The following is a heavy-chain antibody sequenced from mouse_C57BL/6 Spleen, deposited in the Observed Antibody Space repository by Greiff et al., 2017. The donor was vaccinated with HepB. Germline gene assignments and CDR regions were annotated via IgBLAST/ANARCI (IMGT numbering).Heavy chain of an antibody. V-gene: IGHV5-17*01. CDR1: GFTFSDYG. CDR3: ARTDSKEAMDY. CDR2: ISSGSSTN. J-gene: IGHJ4*01. Sequence: EVQLVESGGGLVKPGGSLKLSCAASGFTFSDYGMHWVRQAPEKGLEWVAYISSGSSTNYYADTVKGRFTISRDNAKNTLFLQMTSLRSEDSARYYCARTDSKEAMDYWGQGTSVTVSS. D-gene: IGHD2-5*01.